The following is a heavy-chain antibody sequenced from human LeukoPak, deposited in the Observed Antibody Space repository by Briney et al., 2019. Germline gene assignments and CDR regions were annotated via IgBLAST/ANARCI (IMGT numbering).Heavy chain of an antibody. CDR2: IKEDGSQK. V-gene: IGHV3-7*01. CDR3: ARVSEDKAYAMDV. Sequence: GGSLRLSCAASGFTFSRFWMTWIRQAPEKGLEWVASIKEDGSQKDSVNSVKGRFTISRVNAKNSLFLQMNSLRADDTAVYYCARVSEDKAYAMDVWGQGTTVTVSS. CDR1: GFTFSRFW. J-gene: IGHJ6*02. D-gene: IGHD6-25*01.